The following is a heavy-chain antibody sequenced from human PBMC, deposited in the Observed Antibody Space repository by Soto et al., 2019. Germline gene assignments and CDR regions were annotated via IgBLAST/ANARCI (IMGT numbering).Heavy chain of an antibody. V-gene: IGHV1-3*01. CDR3: ARARVVVPADPWGELAY. CDR1: GYTFTSYA. CDR2: INAGKGNT. D-gene: IGHD2-2*01. J-gene: IGHJ4*02. Sequence: QVQLVQSGAEVKKPGASVKVSCKASGYTFTSYAMHWVRQAPGQRLEWMGWINAGKGNTKYSQKFQGRVTITRDTSASTAYMELSSLRSEDTAVYYCARARVVVPADPWGELAYWGQGTLVTVSS.